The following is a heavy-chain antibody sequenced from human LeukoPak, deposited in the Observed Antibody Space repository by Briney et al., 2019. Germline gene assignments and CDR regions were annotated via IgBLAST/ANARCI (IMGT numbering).Heavy chain of an antibody. D-gene: IGHD2-15*01. J-gene: IGHJ3*02. CDR1: GGSISSYY. CDR2: IYTSGST. CDR3: AREGYCSGGSCYNDAFDI. Sequence: SETLSLTCTVSGGSISSYYWSWIRQPAGKGLEWIGRIYTSGSTNYNPSLKSRVTMSVDTSKNQFSLKLSSVTAADTAVYYCAREGYCSGGSCYNDAFDIWGQGTMVTASS. V-gene: IGHV4-4*07.